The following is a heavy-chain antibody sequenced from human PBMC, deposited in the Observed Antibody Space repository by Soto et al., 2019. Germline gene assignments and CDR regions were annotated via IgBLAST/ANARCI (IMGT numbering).Heavy chain of an antibody. CDR1: GGSISSYY. Sequence: SETLSLTCTVSGGSISSYYWSWIRQPPGKGLEWIGYIYYSGSTNYNPSLKSRVPISVDTSKNQFSLKLSSVTAADTAVYYCARGSNYDILTGYYKGFWFDPWGQGTLVTVSS. V-gene: IGHV4-59*01. CDR2: IYYSGST. J-gene: IGHJ5*02. CDR3: ARGSNYDILTGYYKGFWFDP. D-gene: IGHD3-9*01.